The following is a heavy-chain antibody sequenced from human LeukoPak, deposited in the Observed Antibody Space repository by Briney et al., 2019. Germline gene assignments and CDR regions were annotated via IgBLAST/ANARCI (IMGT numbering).Heavy chain of an antibody. J-gene: IGHJ4*02. CDR1: GFTFSNYW. V-gene: IGHV3-11*01. CDR2: ISSSGSTI. D-gene: IGHD3-16*02. Sequence: QPGGSLRLSCAASGFTFSNYWMSWIRQAPGKGLEWVSYISSSGSTIYYADSVKGRFTISRDNAKNSLYLQMNSLRAEDTAVYYCARARRNYDYVWGSYRYHFDYWGQGTLVTVSS. CDR3: ARARRNYDYVWGSYRYHFDY.